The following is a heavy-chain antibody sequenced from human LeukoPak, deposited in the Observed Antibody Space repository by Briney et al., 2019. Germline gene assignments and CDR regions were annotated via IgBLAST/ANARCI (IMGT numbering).Heavy chain of an antibody. CDR1: GGSISSSSYY. V-gene: IGHV4-39*07. Sequence: SETPSLTCTVSGGSISSSSYYWGWIRQPPGKGLEWIGSIYYSGSTYYNPSLKSRVTISVDTSKNQFSLKLSSVTAADTAVYYCARMARGGYWGQGTLVTVSS. J-gene: IGHJ4*02. CDR3: ARMARGGY. D-gene: IGHD5-24*01. CDR2: IYYSGST.